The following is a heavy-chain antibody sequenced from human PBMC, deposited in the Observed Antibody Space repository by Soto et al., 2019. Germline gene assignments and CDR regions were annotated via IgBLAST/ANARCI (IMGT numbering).Heavy chain of an antibody. V-gene: IGHV4-30-2*01. J-gene: IGHJ4*02. CDR2: IYHSGST. CDR1: GGSISSGGYS. CDR3: ARAGGLGAVAVDY. D-gene: IGHD6-19*01. Sequence: QLQLQESGSGLVKPSQTLSLTCAVSGGSISSGGYSWSWIRQPPGKGLEWIGYIYHSGSTYYNPSLKSRVPIPVDRSKNQCSLKLSSVTAADTAVYYCARAGGLGAVAVDYWGQGTLVTVSS.